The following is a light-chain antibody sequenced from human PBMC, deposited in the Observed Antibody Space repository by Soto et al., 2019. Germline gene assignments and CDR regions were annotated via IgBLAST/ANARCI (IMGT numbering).Light chain of an antibody. CDR2: GAS. V-gene: IGKV3-20*01. J-gene: IGKJ5*01. CDR1: QSLITRY. Sequence: EIVLTQSPGTLSLFPGERATLSCRASQSLITRYLAWYQQKPGQAPRLLIYGASSRATGIPDRFSGSGSGTDFTLTISRLEPEDFAVYSCQQYGTSPTFGQGTPLEIK. CDR3: QQYGTSPT.